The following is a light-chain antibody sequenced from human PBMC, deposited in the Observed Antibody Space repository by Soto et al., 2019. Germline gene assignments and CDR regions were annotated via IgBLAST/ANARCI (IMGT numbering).Light chain of an antibody. J-gene: IGLJ3*02. V-gene: IGLV6-57*01. CDR1: SGSIGSSY. Sequence: NFMLTQPHSVSESPGKTVTISCTRSSGSIGSSYVQWYQQRPGSSPTTVIFEDNQRPTGVPVPFSGSIDSSSNSASLVISGLRTEDEANYYCQSYDTSNPLVFGGGTKVTVL. CDR2: EDN. CDR3: QSYDTSNPLV.